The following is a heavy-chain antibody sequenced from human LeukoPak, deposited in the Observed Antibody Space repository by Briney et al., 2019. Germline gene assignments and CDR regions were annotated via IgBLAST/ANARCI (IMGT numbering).Heavy chain of an antibody. V-gene: IGHV3-48*01. CDR2: ISSSSSTI. D-gene: IGHD3-3*01. J-gene: IGHJ3*02. CDR1: GFTFSSYS. CDR3: ARDAYYDFWSGSRDAFDI. Sequence: GGSLRLSCAASGFTFSSYSMNWVRQAPGKGLEWVSYISSSSSTIYYADSVKGRFTISRDNAKNSLYLQMNSLRAEDTAVYYCARDAYYDFWSGSRDAFDIWGQGTMVTVSS.